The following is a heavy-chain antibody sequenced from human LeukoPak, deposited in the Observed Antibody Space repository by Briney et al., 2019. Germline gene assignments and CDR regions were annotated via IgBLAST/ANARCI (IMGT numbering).Heavy chain of an antibody. Sequence: GGSLRLSCAASGFTFSSYSMNWVRQAPGKGLEWVSSISSSSSYIYYADSVKGRFTISRDNAKNLLYLQMNSLRAEDTAVYYCAREEAIGSSWYHTYYFDYWGQGTLVTVSS. J-gene: IGHJ4*02. CDR2: ISSSSSYI. V-gene: IGHV3-21*01. D-gene: IGHD6-13*01. CDR1: GFTFSSYS. CDR3: AREEAIGSSWYHTYYFDY.